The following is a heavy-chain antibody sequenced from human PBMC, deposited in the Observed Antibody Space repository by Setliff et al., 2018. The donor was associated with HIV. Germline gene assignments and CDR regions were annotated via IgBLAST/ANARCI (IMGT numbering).Heavy chain of an antibody. CDR1: GGSISNYY. J-gene: IGHJ6*03. CDR2: IYHSGST. V-gene: IGHV4-59*08. Sequence: KPSETLSLTCTVSGGSISNYYWSWIRQPPGKGLEWIGNIYHSGSTNYNPSLKSRAAISVDRSKRHFFLKLRSVTAADTAVYYCARQWAERVMDVWGNGTTVTVSS. CDR3: ARQWAERVMDV. D-gene: IGHD1-26*01.